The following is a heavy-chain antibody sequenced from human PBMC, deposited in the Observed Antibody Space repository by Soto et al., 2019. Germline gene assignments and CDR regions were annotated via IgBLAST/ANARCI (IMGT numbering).Heavy chain of an antibody. V-gene: IGHV3-9*01. J-gene: IGHJ4*02. D-gene: IGHD3-22*01. CDR3: AMSNSNDLYYHFES. CDR2: INWNSDTI. Sequence: SLRLSCAASGFTFDDYAMHWVRHAPGKGLEWVSGINWNSDTIGYADSVKGRFTVSRDNAKGSLLLQMSSLRAEDTAVYFCAMSNSNDLYYHFESWGQGTPVTVSS. CDR1: GFTFDDYA.